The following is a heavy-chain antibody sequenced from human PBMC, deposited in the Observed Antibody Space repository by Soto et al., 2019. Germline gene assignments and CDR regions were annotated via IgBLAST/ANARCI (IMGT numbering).Heavy chain of an antibody. J-gene: IGHJ3*02. D-gene: IGHD3-3*01. CDR2: INPATGAA. Sequence: QLHVVQSGAVVKKPGASVTVSCSASGYPVTAYYMHCVRQAPGRGLEWMGGINPATGAAKYTQTFQGRVPMTRATSTSTVVMELIGLTSEDTAVFYCARGGGVGVAGSAAFDMWGQGTLVTVSS. V-gene: IGHV1-2*02. CDR3: ARGGGVGVAGSAAFDM. CDR1: GYPVTAYY.